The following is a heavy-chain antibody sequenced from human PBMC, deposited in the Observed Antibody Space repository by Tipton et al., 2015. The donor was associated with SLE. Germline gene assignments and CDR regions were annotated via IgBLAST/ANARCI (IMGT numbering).Heavy chain of an antibody. Sequence: TLSLTCTVSGGSISSSSYYWGWIRQSPGKGLEWIGSIYYSGSTRYNPSLKSRVTISVDTSKNQFSLKLSSVTAADTAVYCCARGPPFDYWGQGTLVTVSS. CDR3: ARGPPFDY. CDR1: GGSISSSSYY. CDR2: IYYSGST. J-gene: IGHJ4*02. V-gene: IGHV4-39*07.